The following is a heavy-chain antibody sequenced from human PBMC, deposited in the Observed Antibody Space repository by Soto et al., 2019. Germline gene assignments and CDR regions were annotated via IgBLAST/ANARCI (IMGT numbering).Heavy chain of an antibody. CDR3: ARGRLVFNWFDP. V-gene: IGHV1-8*01. D-gene: IGHD6-19*01. Sequence: ASVKVSCKASGYTFTSYDINWVRQATGQGLEWMGWMNPNSGNTGYVQKFQGRVTMTRNTSISTAYMELSSLRSEDTAVYYCARGRLVFNWFDPWGQGTLVTVSS. CDR1: GYTFTSYD. CDR2: MNPNSGNT. J-gene: IGHJ5*02.